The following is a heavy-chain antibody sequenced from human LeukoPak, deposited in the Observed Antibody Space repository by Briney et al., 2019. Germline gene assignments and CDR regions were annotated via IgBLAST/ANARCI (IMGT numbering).Heavy chain of an antibody. CDR1: GFTFSTYS. D-gene: IGHD3-10*01. J-gene: IGHJ3*02. Sequence: PGGSLRLSCAASGFTFSTYSMNWLRLAPGKGLEWVSGIGWNSGRMDYADSVKGRFTISRDNAKNSLYLQMNSLRAEDTALYYCAKSLDYGSGSSFDIWGQGTMVTVFS. CDR2: IGWNSGRM. CDR3: AKSLDYGSGSSFDI. V-gene: IGHV3-9*01.